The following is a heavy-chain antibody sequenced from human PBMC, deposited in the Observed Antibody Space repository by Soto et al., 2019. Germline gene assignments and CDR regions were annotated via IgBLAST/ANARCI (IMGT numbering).Heavy chain of an antibody. CDR2: IGSADDT. Sequence: PGGSLRLSCAASGFTFSNYDMHCVRQVTGKGLEWVSTIGSADDTYYAGSVKGRFTISRDNGRNSLFLQMSSLRDEDTAVYYCARDRDWAFDYWGLGTLVTVSS. CDR1: GFTFSNYD. CDR3: ARDRDWAFDY. V-gene: IGHV3-13*01. D-gene: IGHD2-21*02. J-gene: IGHJ4*02.